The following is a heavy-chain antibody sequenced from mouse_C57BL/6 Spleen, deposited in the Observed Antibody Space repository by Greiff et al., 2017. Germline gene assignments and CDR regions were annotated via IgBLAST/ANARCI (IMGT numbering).Heavy chain of an antibody. CDR1: GYTFTSYW. J-gene: IGHJ3*01. CDR3: AREGYDGNFFAY. V-gene: IGHV1-59*01. Sequence: QVQLKQPGAELVRPGTSVKLSCKASGYTFTSYWMHWVKQRPGQGLEWIGVIAPSDSYTNYNQKFKGKATLTVDTSSSTAYMQLSSLTSEDSAVYYCAREGYDGNFFAYWGQGTLVTVSA. CDR2: IAPSDSYT. D-gene: IGHD2-3*01.